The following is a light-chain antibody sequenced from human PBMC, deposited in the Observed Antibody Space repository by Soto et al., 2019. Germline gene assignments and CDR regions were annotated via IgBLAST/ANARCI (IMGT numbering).Light chain of an antibody. Sequence: DIQMTQSPSTLSASVGEIVTITCRASQSLSGWLAWYQQKTGKAPKLLIFASSVLESGVPSRFGGGGSGTEYTLTISSLQPDDFATYYCQQYETYPYTFGQGTKLEIK. CDR1: QSLSGW. J-gene: IGKJ2*01. V-gene: IGKV1-5*03. CDR3: QQYETYPYT. CDR2: ASS.